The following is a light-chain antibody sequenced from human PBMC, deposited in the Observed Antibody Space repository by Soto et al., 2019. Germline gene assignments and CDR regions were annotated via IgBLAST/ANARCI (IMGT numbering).Light chain of an antibody. V-gene: IGLV2-14*01. Sequence: QSVLTQPASVSGSPGQSITISCTGTSSDFGAYNYVSWYQQQSGKAPKLMIHEVSNRPSGVSNRFSGSKSGNTASLTISGLQAEDEADYYCSSYTTSRAYVFGIGTKVTVL. CDR3: SSYTTSRAYV. J-gene: IGLJ1*01. CDR2: EVS. CDR1: SSDFGAYNY.